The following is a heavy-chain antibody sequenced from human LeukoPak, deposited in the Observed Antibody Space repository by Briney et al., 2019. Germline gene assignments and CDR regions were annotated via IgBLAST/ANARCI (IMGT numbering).Heavy chain of an antibody. CDR3: ARRKVIVVGQRENWFDP. CDR2: IRSDGTNK. CDR1: GFTFSSSG. V-gene: IGHV3-30*02. D-gene: IGHD3-22*01. Sequence: GGSLRLSCAASGFTFSSSGMNWVRQSPGKGLEWVAFIRSDGTNKYYADSVKGRFTISRDNSKDTLYLQMNTLRSEDTAVYYCARRKVIVVGQRENWFDPWGQGTLVTVSS. J-gene: IGHJ5*02.